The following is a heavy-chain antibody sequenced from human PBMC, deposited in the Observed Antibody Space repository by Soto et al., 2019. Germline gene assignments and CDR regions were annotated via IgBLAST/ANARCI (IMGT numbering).Heavy chain of an antibody. CDR2: ISAYNGNT. CDR1: GYTFTSYG. CDR3: ARVDYYDSSGYFDY. J-gene: IGHJ4*02. D-gene: IGHD3-22*01. V-gene: IGHV1-18*04. Sequence: ASVKVSCKASGYTFTSYGISWVRQAPGQGLEWMGWISAYNGNTNYAQKLQGRVTMTTDTSTSTAYMELRSLRSDDTAVYYCARVDYYDSSGYFDYWGQGTLVTVSS.